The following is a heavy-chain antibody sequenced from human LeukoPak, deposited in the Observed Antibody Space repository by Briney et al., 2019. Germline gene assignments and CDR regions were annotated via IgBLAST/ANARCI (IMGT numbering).Heavy chain of an antibody. D-gene: IGHD3-10*01. Sequence: GESLRISCKGSGYSFISYWITWVRQMPGKGLEWMGRIDPSDSYTNYSPSFPGHVTISADKSISTAYLQWSSLKASDTAMYYCARPRTNYYDSGSYENWGQGTLVTVSS. CDR3: ARPRTNYYDSGSYEN. J-gene: IGHJ4*02. CDR2: IDPSDSYT. V-gene: IGHV5-10-1*01. CDR1: GYSFISYW.